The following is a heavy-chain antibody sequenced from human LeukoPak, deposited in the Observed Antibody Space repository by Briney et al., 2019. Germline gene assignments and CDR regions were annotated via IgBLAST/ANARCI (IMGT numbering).Heavy chain of an antibody. CDR1: GFTFSNYA. CDR3: ARALHFDWLSAF. D-gene: IGHD3-9*01. Sequence: GGSLRLSCAASGFTFSNYAMSWVRQAPGKGLEWVSAISGSGGTTYYADSVRGRFSISRDNAKKSLYLQMNSLRAEDTAVYYCARALHFDWLSAFWGQGTLVTVSS. CDR2: ISGSGGTT. V-gene: IGHV3-23*01. J-gene: IGHJ4*02.